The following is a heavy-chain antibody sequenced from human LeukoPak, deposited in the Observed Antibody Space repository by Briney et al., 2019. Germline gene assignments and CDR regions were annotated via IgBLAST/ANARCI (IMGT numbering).Heavy chain of an antibody. J-gene: IGHJ4*02. V-gene: IGHV3-11*01. Sequence: GGSLRLSCAASGFTFSDYYMSWIRQAPGKGLEWVSYISSSGSTIYYADSVKGRFTISRDNAKNSLYLQMNSLRAEDTAVYYCTRESGYDFWSGYYSRTFDYWGQGTLVTVSS. CDR1: GFTFSDYY. CDR3: TRESGYDFWSGYYSRTFDY. D-gene: IGHD3-3*01. CDR2: ISSSGSTI.